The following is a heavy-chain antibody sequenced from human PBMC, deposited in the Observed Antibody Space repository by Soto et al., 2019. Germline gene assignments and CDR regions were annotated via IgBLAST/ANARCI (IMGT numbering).Heavy chain of an antibody. CDR1: GYTFTSYG. V-gene: IGHV1-18*01. D-gene: IGHD6-19*01. CDR2: ISAYNGNT. Sequence: QVQLVQSGAEVKKPGASVKVSCKASGYTFTSYGISWVRQAPGQGLEWMGWISAYNGNTNYAQKLQGRVTMTTDTSTRTAYMELRSLRSDDTAVYYCARVPYSSGWYGGFFLDYWGQGTMVTVSS. CDR3: ARVPYSSGWYGGFFLDY. J-gene: IGHJ4*02.